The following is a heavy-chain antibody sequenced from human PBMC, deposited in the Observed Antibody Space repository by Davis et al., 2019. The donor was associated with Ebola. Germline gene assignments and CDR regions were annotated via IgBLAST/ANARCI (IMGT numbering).Heavy chain of an antibody. V-gene: IGHV3-49*03. J-gene: IGHJ6*02. D-gene: IGHD6-6*01. CDR2: IRSKAYGGTT. CDR3: TRVRPYSSSSGYYYYYGMDV. CDR1: GFTFGDYA. Sequence: GESLKISCTASGFTFGDYAMSWFRQAPGKGLEWVGFIRSKAYGGTTEYAASVKGRFTISRDDSKSIAYLQMNSLKTEDTAVYYCTRVRPYSSSSGYYYYYGMDVWGQGTTVTVSS.